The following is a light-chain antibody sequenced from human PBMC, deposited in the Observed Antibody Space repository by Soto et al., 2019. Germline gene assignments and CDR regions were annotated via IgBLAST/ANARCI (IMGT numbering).Light chain of an antibody. Sequence: ELVLTQSPGTLSLSPGERATLSCRASQSVSNNYLAWYQQKPGQAPRLLIYDASNRATGIPARFSGSGSGTDFTLTISSLEPEDFAVYYCQQRSNWSTFGQGTRLEIK. J-gene: IGKJ5*01. CDR1: QSVSNNY. CDR3: QQRSNWST. CDR2: DAS. V-gene: IGKV3-11*01.